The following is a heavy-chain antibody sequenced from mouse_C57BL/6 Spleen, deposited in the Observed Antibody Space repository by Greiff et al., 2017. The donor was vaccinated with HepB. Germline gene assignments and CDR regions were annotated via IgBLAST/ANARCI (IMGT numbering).Heavy chain of an antibody. J-gene: IGHJ2*01. CDR3: ARGHYGSSLDY. V-gene: IGHV3-6*01. CDR2: ISYDGSN. D-gene: IGHD1-1*01. Sequence: VQLQQSGPGLVKPSQSLSLTCSVTGSSITSGYYWNWIRQFPGNKLEWMGYISYDGSNNYNPSLKNRISITRDTSKNQFFLKLNSVTTEDTATDSCARGHYGSSLDYWGQGTTLTVAS. CDR1: GSSITSGYY.